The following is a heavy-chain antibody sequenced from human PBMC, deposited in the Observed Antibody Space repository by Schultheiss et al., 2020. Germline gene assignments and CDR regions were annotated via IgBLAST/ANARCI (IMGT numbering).Heavy chain of an antibody. CDR1: GFTLTTYS. V-gene: IGHV3-23*01. J-gene: IGHJ6*02. CDR2: ISGSGGST. CDR3: ARESGPIYYYYYGMDV. Sequence: GGSLRLSCAASGFTLTTYSMNWVRQAPGKGLEWVSAISGSGGSTYYADSVKGRFTISRDNSKNTLYLQMNSLRAEDTAVYYCARESGPIYYYYYGMDVWGQGTTVTVYS.